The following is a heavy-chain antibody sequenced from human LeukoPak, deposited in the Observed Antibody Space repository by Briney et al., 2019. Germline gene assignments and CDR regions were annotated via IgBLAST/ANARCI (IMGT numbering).Heavy chain of an antibody. CDR3: ARDRGRGVQLWLLDY. Sequence: SETLSLTCTVSGGSISSGSYYWSWIRQPAGKGLEWIGRIYTSGSTNYNPSLKSRVTISVDTSKNQFSLKLSSVTAADTAVYYCARDRGRGVQLWLLDYWGQGTLATVSS. CDR2: IYTSGST. D-gene: IGHD5-18*01. CDR1: GGSISSGSYY. J-gene: IGHJ4*02. V-gene: IGHV4-61*02.